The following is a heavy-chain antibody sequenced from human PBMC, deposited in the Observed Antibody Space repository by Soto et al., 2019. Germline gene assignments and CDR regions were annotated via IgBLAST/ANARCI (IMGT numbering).Heavy chain of an antibody. CDR3: ARRVGAVDS. Sequence: QVQLVESGGGGVQPGRSLRLSCATSGFTFSSFVMHWVRQAPGKGLEWVAVIYHDGSNKYYADSVKGRFTISRDNSKSTRYLQMNRLRAEDTAVYYCARRVGAVDSWGQGTLVTVSS. J-gene: IGHJ4*02. CDR2: IYHDGSNK. D-gene: IGHD3-16*01. CDR1: GFTFSSFV. V-gene: IGHV3-33*01.